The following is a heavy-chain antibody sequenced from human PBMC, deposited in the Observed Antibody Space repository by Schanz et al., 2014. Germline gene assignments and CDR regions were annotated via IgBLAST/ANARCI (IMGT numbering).Heavy chain of an antibody. D-gene: IGHD6-19*01. J-gene: IGHJ4*02. CDR1: GFTLSNSD. Sequence: EVQLVESGGGLVQPGGSLRLSCAASGFTLSNSDMHWVRQGTGKGLEWVSTIGYLGDTYYPDSVKGRFTVSRDSGQNSLYLQMNSLRAGDAAVYYGAKRSSSGRLAGYFDYWGQGALVIVAS. CDR2: IGYLGDT. CDR3: AKRSSSGRLAGYFDY. V-gene: IGHV3-13*01.